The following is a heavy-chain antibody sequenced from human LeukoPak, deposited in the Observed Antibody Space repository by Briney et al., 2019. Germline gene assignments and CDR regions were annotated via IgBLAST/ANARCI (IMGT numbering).Heavy chain of an antibody. D-gene: IGHD3-22*01. J-gene: IGHJ4*02. V-gene: IGHV5-51*01. CDR1: GYSFTSYW. Sequence: PGESLKIYCKGSGYSFTSYWIGWVRQMPGKGLEWMGITYPGDSDTRYSPSFQGQVTISADKSISTAYLQWSSLKASDTAMYYCARRDYYDSSGDGDYWGQGTLVTVSS. CDR2: TYPGDSDT. CDR3: ARRDYYDSSGDGDY.